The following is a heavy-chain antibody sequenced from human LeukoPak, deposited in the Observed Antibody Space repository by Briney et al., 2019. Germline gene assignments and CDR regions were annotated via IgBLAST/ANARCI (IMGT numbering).Heavy chain of an antibody. CDR1: GYTFRSYG. D-gene: IGHD2-15*01. Sequence: VSVKVSCKASGYTFRSYGISWVRQAPGQGLVWMGWISAYNGNIIYAQKLQGRVTMTTDTYTSTAYMELRSLRSDDTAVYYCARGEHQVEDYYYYMDVWGKGTTLTVSS. J-gene: IGHJ6*03. CDR3: ARGEHQVEDYYYYMDV. CDR2: ISAYNGNI. V-gene: IGHV1-18*01.